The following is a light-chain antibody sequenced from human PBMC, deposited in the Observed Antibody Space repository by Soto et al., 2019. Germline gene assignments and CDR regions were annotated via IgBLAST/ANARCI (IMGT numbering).Light chain of an antibody. CDR2: GAS. CDR3: QQYGSSRT. J-gene: IGKJ1*01. CDR1: QSVSTSQ. V-gene: IGKV3-20*01. Sequence: ESLLTLSRVTVSLSPEAGATLSCRASQSVSTSQLAWYQQKPGQAPRLLIFGASSRATGITDRFSGSGSGTEFTLTISRLEPEDFAVYYCQQYGSSRTFGQGTKVDNK.